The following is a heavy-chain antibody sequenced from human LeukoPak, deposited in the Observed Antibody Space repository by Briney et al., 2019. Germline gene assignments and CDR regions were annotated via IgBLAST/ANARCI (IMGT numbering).Heavy chain of an antibody. CDR3: ARAVAVAGPPNYYYYYGMDV. V-gene: IGHV1-2*02. Sequence: GASVKVSCKASGYTFTGYYMHWVRQAPGQGLEWMGWINPNSGGTNYAQKFQGRVTMTRDTSISTAYMELSGLRSDDTAVYYCARAVAVAGPPNYYYYYGMDVWGQGTTVTVSS. J-gene: IGHJ6*02. CDR1: GYTFTGYY. D-gene: IGHD6-19*01. CDR2: INPNSGGT.